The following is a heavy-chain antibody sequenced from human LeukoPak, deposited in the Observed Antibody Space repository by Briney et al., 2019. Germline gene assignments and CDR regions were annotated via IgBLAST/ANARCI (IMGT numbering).Heavy chain of an antibody. CDR1: GFTFSNYA. CDR2: ISSRGDNS. D-gene: IGHD5-18*01. V-gene: IGHV3-23*01. Sequence: PGGSLRLSCAASGFTFSNYAMTWVRQAPGKGLEWVSSISSRGDNSYYADSVKGRFTISRDNSKNTLYLQMNSLRAEDTAVYYCAKASSGYSYGRNWFDPWGQGTLVTVSS. J-gene: IGHJ5*02. CDR3: AKASSGYSYGRNWFDP.